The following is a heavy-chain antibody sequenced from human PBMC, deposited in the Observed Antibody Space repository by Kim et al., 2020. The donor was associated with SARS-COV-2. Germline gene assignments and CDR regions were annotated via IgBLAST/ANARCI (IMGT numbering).Heavy chain of an antibody. Sequence: GGSLRLSCAASGFPFSSYAMHWVRQAPGKGLEYVTAISGDGTRTYYAESVRGRFTISRDNSKSTLSLQMNSLRGDDTAIYFCVKNCGGDCYSNFWGLGTL. CDR1: GFPFSSYA. CDR2: ISGDGTRT. J-gene: IGHJ4*02. V-gene: IGHV3-64D*09. D-gene: IGHD2-21*01. CDR3: VKNCGGDCYSNF.